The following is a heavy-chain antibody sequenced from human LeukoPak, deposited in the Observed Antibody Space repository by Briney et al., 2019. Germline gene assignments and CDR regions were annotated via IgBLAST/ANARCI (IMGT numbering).Heavy chain of an antibody. V-gene: IGHV3-23*01. CDR2: ISGSGGNT. CDR1: GFTFSSYA. J-gene: IGHJ6*02. D-gene: IGHD6-6*01. Sequence: QSWGSLRLSCAASGFTFSSYAMSWVRQAPGKGLEWVSAISGSGGNTYCADSVKGRFTISRDNSKNTLYLQMNSLRAEDTAVYYCAKAHSFIAARSRAALVASPETHYYYGMDVWGQGTTVTVSS. CDR3: AKAHSFIAARSRAALVASPETHYYYGMDV.